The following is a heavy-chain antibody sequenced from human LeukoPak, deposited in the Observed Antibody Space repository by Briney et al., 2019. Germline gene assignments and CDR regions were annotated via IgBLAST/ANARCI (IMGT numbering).Heavy chain of an antibody. J-gene: IGHJ4*02. CDR3: VKSGGYGLIDY. V-gene: IGHV4-39*01. CDR2: IYYSGNT. Sequence: PSETLSLTCTVSGVSISSSNSYWGWIRQPPGKGLEWIGSIYYSGNTYYNASLKSQVSISIDTSKNQFSLRLTSVTAADTAMYYCVKSGGYGLIDYWGQGTLVTVS. CDR1: GVSISSSNSY. D-gene: IGHD1-26*01.